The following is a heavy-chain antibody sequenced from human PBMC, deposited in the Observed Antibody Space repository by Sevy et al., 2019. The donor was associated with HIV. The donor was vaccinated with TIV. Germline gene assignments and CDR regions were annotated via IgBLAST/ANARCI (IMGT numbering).Heavy chain of an antibody. D-gene: IGHD4-17*01. V-gene: IGHV3-23*01. CDR2: ISGSGGST. CDR1: GFTFSSYA. Sequence: GGSLRLSCAASGFTFSSYAMSWVRQAPGKGLEWVSAISGSGGSTYYADSVKGRFTISRDNSKNTLYLQMNSLRAEDTAVYYWAKDFARLDDYGDYDLYFFFDYWGQGTLVTVSS. CDR3: AKDFARLDDYGDYDLYFFFDY. J-gene: IGHJ4*02.